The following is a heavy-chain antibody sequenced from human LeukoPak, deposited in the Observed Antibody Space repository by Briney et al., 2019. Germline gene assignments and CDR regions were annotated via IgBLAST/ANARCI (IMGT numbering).Heavy chain of an antibody. CDR3: IRDFGSVGATNAFDI. J-gene: IGHJ3*02. Sequence: PGGSLRLSCVASGFSFSTYWMHWVRQAPGKGLEWVSRINGDGSSTSYADSVKGRFTISRDNAKNTVYLQMNSLRVEDTAVYHCIRDFGSVGATNAFDIWGQGTMVTVSS. D-gene: IGHD1-26*01. CDR2: INGDGSST. CDR1: GFSFSTYW. V-gene: IGHV3-74*01.